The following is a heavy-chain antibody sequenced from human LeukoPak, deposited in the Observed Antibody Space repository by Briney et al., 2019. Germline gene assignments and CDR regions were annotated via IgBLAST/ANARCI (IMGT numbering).Heavy chain of an antibody. CDR3: ATPIFGTQLYYMDV. J-gene: IGHJ6*03. CDR1: GYTLTELS. Sequence: ASAKVSCKVSGYTLTELSMHWVRQAPGKGLEWMGGFDPEDGETIHAQKFQGRVTMTEDTSTDTAYMELSSLRSEDTAVYYCATPIFGTQLYYMDVWGKGTTVTVSS. CDR2: FDPEDGET. D-gene: IGHD3-3*01. V-gene: IGHV1-24*01.